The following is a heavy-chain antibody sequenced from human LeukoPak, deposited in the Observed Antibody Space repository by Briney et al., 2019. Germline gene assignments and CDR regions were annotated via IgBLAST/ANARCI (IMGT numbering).Heavy chain of an antibody. J-gene: IGHJ4*02. Sequence: GGSLRLSCAASGFTFSSYAMSWVRQAPGKGLECVSSISGSGGSTNYADSVKGRFTISRDNAKNSLYLQMNSLRAEDTAVYYCARGRGNSLGYWGQGTLVTVSS. CDR1: GFTFSSYA. CDR3: ARGRGNSLGY. V-gene: IGHV3-23*01. CDR2: ISGSGGST. D-gene: IGHD4-23*01.